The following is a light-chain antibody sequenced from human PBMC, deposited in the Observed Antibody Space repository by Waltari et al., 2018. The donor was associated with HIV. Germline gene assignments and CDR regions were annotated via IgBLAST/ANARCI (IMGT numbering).Light chain of an antibody. CDR3: QQRSNWPRT. CDR2: DVS. V-gene: IGKV3-11*01. CDR1: QSVRST. J-gene: IGKJ2*01. Sequence: EVVLTQSPVTLSLSPGERATLSCRASQSVRSTLAWYQQRPGQAPRLLIYDVSNRATDIPPRFSGSGSETDFSLTICSLEPEDFAVYYCQQRSNWPRTFGQGTRLE.